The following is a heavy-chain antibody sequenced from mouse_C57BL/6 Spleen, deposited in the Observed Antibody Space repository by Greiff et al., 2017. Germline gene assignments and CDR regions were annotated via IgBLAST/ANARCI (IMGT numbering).Heavy chain of an antibody. Sequence: QVQLQQSGAELVKPGASVKISCKASGYAFSSYWMNWVKQRPGKGLEWIGQIYPGDGDTNYNGKFKGKATLTADKSSSTAYMQLSSLTSEDSAVYFCARPQGDGRSVDYWGQGTTRTVSS. V-gene: IGHV1-80*01. J-gene: IGHJ2*01. CDR3: ARPQGDGRSVDY. CDR1: GYAFSSYW. D-gene: IGHD1-1*01. CDR2: IYPGDGDT.